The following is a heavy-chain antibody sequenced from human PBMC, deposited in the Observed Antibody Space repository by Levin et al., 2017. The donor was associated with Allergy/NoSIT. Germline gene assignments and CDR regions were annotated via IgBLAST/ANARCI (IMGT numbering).Heavy chain of an antibody. CDR1: GFTFSSYA. V-gene: IGHV3-23*01. D-gene: IGHD3-22*01. Sequence: GGSLRLSCAASGFTFSSYAMSWVRQAPGKGLEWVSAISGSGGSTYYADSVKGRFTISRDNSKNTLYLQMNSLRAEDTAVYYCAKMSEVTMIVSPLDYWGQGTLVTVSS. CDR3: AKMSEVTMIVSPLDY. J-gene: IGHJ4*02. CDR2: ISGSGGST.